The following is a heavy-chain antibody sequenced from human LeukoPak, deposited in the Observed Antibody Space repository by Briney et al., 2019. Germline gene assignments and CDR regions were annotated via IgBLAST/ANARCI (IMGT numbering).Heavy chain of an antibody. D-gene: IGHD3-10*01. CDR2: ISAYNGNT. J-gene: IGHJ4*02. CDR1: GYTFTSYD. V-gene: IGHV1-18*01. Sequence: GASVKVSCKASGYTFTSYDINWVRQATGQGLEWMGWISAYNGNTNYAQKLQGRVTMTTDTSTSTAYMELRSLRSDDTAVYYCARDSIGSGSSHWGQGTLVTVSS. CDR3: ARDSIGSGSSH.